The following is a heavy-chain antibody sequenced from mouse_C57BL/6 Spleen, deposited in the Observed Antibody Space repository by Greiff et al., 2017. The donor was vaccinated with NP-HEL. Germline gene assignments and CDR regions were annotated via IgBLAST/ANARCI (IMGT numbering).Heavy chain of an antibody. D-gene: IGHD1-1*01. J-gene: IGHJ2*01. V-gene: IGHV5-17*01. CDR3: ARDGFIYYYGSSYVNGFDY. Sequence: EVKLVESGGGLVKPGGSLKLSCAASGFTFSDYGMHWVRQAPEKGLEWVAYISSGSSTIYYADTVKGRFTISRDNAKNTLFLQMTSLRSEDTAMYYCARDGFIYYYGSSYVNGFDYWGQGTTLTVSS. CDR2: ISSGSSTI. CDR1: GFTFSDYG.